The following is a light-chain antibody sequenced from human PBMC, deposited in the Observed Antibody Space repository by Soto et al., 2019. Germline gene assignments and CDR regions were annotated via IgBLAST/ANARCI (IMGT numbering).Light chain of an antibody. CDR3: SSYTTNSTPYV. J-gene: IGLJ1*01. Sequence: QSVLTQPACVSGAPGQSITVSCTGSSSDVGGYNYVSWYQQHPGKAPKLIIYEVSNRPSGVSNRFSGSKSGNTASLTISGLQAEDEADYYCSSYTTNSTPYVSGTGTKVTVL. CDR2: EVS. V-gene: IGLV2-14*01. CDR1: SSDVGGYNY.